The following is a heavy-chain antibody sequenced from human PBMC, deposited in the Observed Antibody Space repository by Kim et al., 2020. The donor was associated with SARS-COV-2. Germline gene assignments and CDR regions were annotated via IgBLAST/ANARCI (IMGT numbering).Heavy chain of an antibody. CDR3: AKESGSGSYYAWTYYYYGMDV. Sequence: GGSLRLSCAASGFTFSSYGMHWVRQAPGKGLEWVAVISYDGSNKYYADSVKGRFTISRDNSKNTLYLQMNSRRAEDTAVYYCAKESGSGSYYAWTYYYYGMDVWGQGTTVPVSS. CDR2: ISYDGSNK. D-gene: IGHD3-10*01. V-gene: IGHV3-30*18. CDR1: GFTFSSYG. J-gene: IGHJ6*02.